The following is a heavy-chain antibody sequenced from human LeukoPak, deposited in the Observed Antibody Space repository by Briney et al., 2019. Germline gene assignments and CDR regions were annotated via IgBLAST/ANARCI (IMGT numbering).Heavy chain of an antibody. D-gene: IGHD2-2*01. Sequence: PGGSLRLSCAASGFTVSSNYMSWVRQAPGKGLQWVSVIYSGGSTYYADSVKGRFTVSRDNSKNTLYLQMNSLRAEDTAMYYCAWGLGYCTSTTCLLPFDYWGQGTLVTVSS. CDR2: IYSGGST. V-gene: IGHV3-53*01. CDR3: AWGLGYCTSTTCLLPFDY. J-gene: IGHJ4*02. CDR1: GFTVSSNY.